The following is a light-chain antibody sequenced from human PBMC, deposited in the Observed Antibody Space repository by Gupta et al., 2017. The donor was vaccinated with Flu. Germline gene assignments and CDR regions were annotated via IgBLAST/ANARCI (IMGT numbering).Light chain of an antibody. CDR2: AAS. J-gene: IGKJ4*01. CDR1: RDIGNY. V-gene: IGKV1-27*01. CDR3: QRCNSAPLT. Sequence: DIQMTQSPSSLSASVGDRVTITCRASRDIGNYVAWFQQKPGKAPNLLIYAASTLKSGVPSRFSGSGSGTDFTLTITGLQPEDIATYYCQRCNSAPLTFGGGTKVEIK.